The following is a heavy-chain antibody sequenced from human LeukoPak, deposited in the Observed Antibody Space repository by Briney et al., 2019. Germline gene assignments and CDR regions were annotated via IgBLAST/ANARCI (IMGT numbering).Heavy chain of an antibody. CDR2: VWYDGNNK. V-gene: IGHV3-33*07. D-gene: IGHD5-18*01. Sequence: GGSLRLSCAASGFTFINYGVYWVRQAPGKGLEWVATVWYDGNNKYYADSVKGRFTISRDNSKNTLYLQMNSLRAEDTAVYYCARHGSIQLWSEKNRHFDYWGQGTLVTVSS. J-gene: IGHJ4*02. CDR3: ARHGSIQLWSEKNRHFDY. CDR1: GFTFINYG.